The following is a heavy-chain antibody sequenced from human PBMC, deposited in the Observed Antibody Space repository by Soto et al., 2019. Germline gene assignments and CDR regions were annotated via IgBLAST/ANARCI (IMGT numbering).Heavy chain of an antibody. CDR2: ISPMFGAA. V-gene: IGHV1-69*19. CDR1: GGTFNTYA. D-gene: IGHD3-10*01. Sequence: QVQLVQSGAEMKKPGSSVKVSCQSSGGTFNTYAMNWVRQAPGQGPEWMGDISPMFGAANYAPKFQGRVTITADESTGTLYMQLSSLTSEETALYFCAREVQVHTPAFVYWGQGTLVTVSS. J-gene: IGHJ4*02. CDR3: AREVQVHTPAFVY.